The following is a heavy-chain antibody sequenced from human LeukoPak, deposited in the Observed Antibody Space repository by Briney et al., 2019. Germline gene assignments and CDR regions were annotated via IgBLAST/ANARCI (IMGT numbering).Heavy chain of an antibody. V-gene: IGHV3-23*01. Sequence: GGSLRLSCAASGFTFSSYAMSWVRQAPGTGLEWVSAISGSGGSTYYADSVKGRFTISRDNSKNTLYLQMNSLRAEDTAVYYCAKGDYYYYYMDVWGKGTTVTVSS. CDR3: AKGDYYYYYMDV. J-gene: IGHJ6*03. CDR2: ISGSGGST. CDR1: GFTFSSYA.